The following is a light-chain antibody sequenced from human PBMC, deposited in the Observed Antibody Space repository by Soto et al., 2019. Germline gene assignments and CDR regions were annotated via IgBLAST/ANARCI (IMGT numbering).Light chain of an antibody. CDR3: QQFHNWPRT. Sequence: EIVMTQYPATMSVSPGERATLSCRASQSMGSNVAWYQQKPGQAPRLLIYGASTRAAGIPARFSGSGSGTEFTLTITSLQSEDFAVYYCQQFHNWPRTFGQGTKVDIK. V-gene: IGKV3-15*01. CDR1: QSMGSN. CDR2: GAS. J-gene: IGKJ1*01.